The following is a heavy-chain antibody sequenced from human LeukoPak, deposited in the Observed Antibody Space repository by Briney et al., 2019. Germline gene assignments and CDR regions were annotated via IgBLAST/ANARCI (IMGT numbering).Heavy chain of an antibody. D-gene: IGHD6-13*01. CDR3: ARTLAGLTYSFDY. J-gene: IGHJ4*02. CDR1: GYTFTSYA. V-gene: IGHV7-4-1*02. Sequence: ASVKVSCKASGYTFTSYAVNWMRQAPGQGLEWMRWINTNTGDPTYAQGFTGRFVFSLDTSVSTAYLQINSLKAEDTAVYYCARTLAGLTYSFDYWGQGTLVTVSS. CDR2: INTNTGDP.